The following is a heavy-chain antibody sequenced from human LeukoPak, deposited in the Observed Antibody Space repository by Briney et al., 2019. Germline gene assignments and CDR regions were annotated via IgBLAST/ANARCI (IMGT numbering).Heavy chain of an antibody. D-gene: IGHD6-19*01. Sequence: ASVKVSCKASGYTFTGYYMHWVRQAPGQGLEWMGWINPNSGGTNYAQKFQGRVTMTGDTSISTAYMELSRLRSDDTAVYYCARGEQWLAHYYFDYWGQGTLVTVSS. CDR1: GYTFTGYY. CDR3: ARGEQWLAHYYFDY. V-gene: IGHV1-2*02. CDR2: INPNSGGT. J-gene: IGHJ4*02.